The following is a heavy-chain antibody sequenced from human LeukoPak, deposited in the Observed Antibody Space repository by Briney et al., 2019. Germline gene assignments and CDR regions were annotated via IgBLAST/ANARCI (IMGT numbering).Heavy chain of an antibody. Sequence: PSETLSLTCAVYGGSFSGYYWSWIRQPPGKGLEWIGEINHSGSTNYNPSLKSRVTMSVDTSKNQFSLKLSSVTAADTAVYYCARGFGNYDYWGRGTLVTVSS. CDR1: GGSFSGYY. CDR3: ARGFGNYDY. V-gene: IGHV4-34*01. D-gene: IGHD4-11*01. J-gene: IGHJ4*02. CDR2: INHSGST.